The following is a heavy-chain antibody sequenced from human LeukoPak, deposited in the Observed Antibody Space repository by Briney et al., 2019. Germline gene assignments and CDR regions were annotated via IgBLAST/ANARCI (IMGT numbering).Heavy chain of an antibody. J-gene: IGHJ3*02. Sequence: SETLSLTCTVSGGSISSSSYYWGWIRQPPGKGLEWIGSIYYSGSTYHNPSLKSRVTISVDTSKNQFSLKLSSVTAADTAVYYCARHSGSGSFDAFDIWGQGTMVTVSS. V-gene: IGHV4-39*01. CDR1: GGSISSSSYY. CDR3: ARHSGSGSFDAFDI. CDR2: IYYSGST. D-gene: IGHD1-26*01.